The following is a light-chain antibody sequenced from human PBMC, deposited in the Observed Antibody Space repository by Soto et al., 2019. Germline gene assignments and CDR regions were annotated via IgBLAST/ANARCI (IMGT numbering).Light chain of an antibody. CDR2: YND. Sequence: QSVLTQSPSVSGAPRQSVNISCSGNNSNIGSNAVHWYQQLPGKAPKLLMYYNDMWPSGVSDRFSGSKCGTSASLAIRGLQAEDEGDYYRATWDDRLTAWVFGGGTKLTVL. J-gene: IGLJ3*02. CDR3: ATWDDRLTAWV. V-gene: IGLV1-36*01. CDR1: NSNIGSNA.